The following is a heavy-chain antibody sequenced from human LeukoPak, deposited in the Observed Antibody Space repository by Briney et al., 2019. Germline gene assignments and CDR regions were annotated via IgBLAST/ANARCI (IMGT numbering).Heavy chain of an antibody. CDR3: AKSRPPPLLIDY. J-gene: IGHJ4*02. CDR2: ISESGTST. V-gene: IGHV3-23*01. CDR1: GFIFSKYA. Sequence: GGSLRLSCAASGFIFSKYAMSWVRQAPGKGLEWGSLISESGTSTNYADSVEGRFIISRDNSKSTLYLQMNSLRAEDTAVYYCAKSRPPPLLIDYWGQGTLVTVSS. D-gene: IGHD6-6*01.